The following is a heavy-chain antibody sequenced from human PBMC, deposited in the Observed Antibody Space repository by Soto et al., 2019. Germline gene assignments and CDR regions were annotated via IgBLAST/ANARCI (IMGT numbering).Heavy chain of an antibody. CDR1: GFTFPNYV. J-gene: IGHJ4*02. V-gene: IGHV3-33*01. D-gene: IGHD3-3*01. CDR3: ARDFSRTIDY. CDR2: IRYDGTNE. Sequence: QVQLVESGGGVVQPGRSLRRSCAASGFTFPNYVMHWVRQAPGKALEWVAGIRYDGTNEYYADSVKGRFTISRDNTQNTLYIQMNRLRSDDTASYYCARDFSRTIDYWCQGTLVTVSS.